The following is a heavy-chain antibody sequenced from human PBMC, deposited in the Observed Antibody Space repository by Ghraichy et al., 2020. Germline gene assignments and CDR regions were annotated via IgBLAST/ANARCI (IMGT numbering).Heavy chain of an antibody. CDR1: RFTFSSYA. V-gene: IGHV3-23*01. J-gene: IGHJ3*02. CDR3: VKDQVGTFADAFDI. Sequence: GGSLRLSCTASRFTFSSYAMTWVRQAPGKGPDWVSAISGSGGSTFYADSVKGRFTISRDNSKNTLYLQMNSLRAEDTALYYCVKDQVGTFADAFDIWGQGTMVTVSS. D-gene: IGHD1-26*01. CDR2: ISGSGGST.